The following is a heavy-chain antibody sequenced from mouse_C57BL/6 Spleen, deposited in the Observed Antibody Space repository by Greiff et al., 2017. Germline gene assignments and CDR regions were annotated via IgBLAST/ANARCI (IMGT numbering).Heavy chain of an antibody. CDR3: ARGYYGSSPGLAY. CDR2: IYPGDGDT. Sequence: VQLQQSGAELVKPGASVKISCKASGYAFSSYWMNWVKQRPGKGLEWIGQIYPGDGDTNYNGKFKGKATLTADKSSSTAYMQLSSLTSEDSAVYFCARGYYGSSPGLAYWGQGPLVTVSA. J-gene: IGHJ3*01. D-gene: IGHD1-1*01. V-gene: IGHV1-80*01. CDR1: GYAFSSYW.